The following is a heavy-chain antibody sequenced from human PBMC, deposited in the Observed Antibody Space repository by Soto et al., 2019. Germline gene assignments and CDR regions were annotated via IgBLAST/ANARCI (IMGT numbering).Heavy chain of an antibody. CDR1: GFTFSDYY. CDR2: ISSGTSYT. V-gene: IGHV3-11*05. D-gene: IGHD3-10*01. J-gene: IGHJ6*02. Sequence: GGSLRLSCAASGFTFSDYYMSWIRQAPGKGLEWISYISSGTSYTNYADSVKGRFTISRDDAKKSLDLQMNRLTVEDTAVYYCARDGSGSYYYGMDVWGQGT. CDR3: ARDGSGSYYYGMDV.